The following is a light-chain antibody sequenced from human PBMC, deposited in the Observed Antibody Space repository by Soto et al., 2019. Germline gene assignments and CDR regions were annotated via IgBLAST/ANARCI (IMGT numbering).Light chain of an antibody. CDR3: QSYDSNLSGWGV. V-gene: IGLV1-40*01. Sequence: QSVLTQPPSVSGAPGQRVTISCTGSSSNIGAGYDVHWYQQLPGTAPKLLIYGNSNRPSGVPDRFSGSKSGTSASLAITGLQAEDEADYYCQSYDSNLSGWGVFGGGTKVTVL. CDR2: GNS. J-gene: IGLJ2*01. CDR1: SSNIGAGYD.